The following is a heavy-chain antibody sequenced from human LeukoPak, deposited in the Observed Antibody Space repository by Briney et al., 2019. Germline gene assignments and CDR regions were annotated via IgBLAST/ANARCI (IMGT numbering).Heavy chain of an antibody. Sequence: ASVKVSCKASGYTFTGYYMHWVRQAPGQGLEWMGWINPNSGGTNYAQKFQGRVTMTRDTSISTAYMELSRLSSDATAVYYCARDFVRKHPRRLNQWPYIAAAGMSCYYYGMDVWGQGTTVTVSS. V-gene: IGHV1-2*02. CDR3: ARDFVRKHPRRLNQWPYIAAAGMSCYYYGMDV. J-gene: IGHJ6*02. CDR2: INPNSGGT. CDR1: GYTFTGYY. D-gene: IGHD6-13*01.